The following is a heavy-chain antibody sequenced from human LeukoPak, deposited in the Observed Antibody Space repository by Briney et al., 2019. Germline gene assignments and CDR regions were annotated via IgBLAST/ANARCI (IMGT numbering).Heavy chain of an antibody. D-gene: IGHD1-26*01. V-gene: IGHV3-21*01. CDR3: ARAREGRWELLGAFDI. J-gene: IGHJ3*02. CDR2: ISSSSGYI. CDR1: GFTFSSYS. Sequence: PGGSLRLSCAASGFTFSSYSMNWVRQAPGKGLEWVSSISSSSGYIYYADSVKGRFTISRDNAKNSPYLQMNSLRAEDTAVYYCARAREGRWELLGAFDIWGQGTMVTVSS.